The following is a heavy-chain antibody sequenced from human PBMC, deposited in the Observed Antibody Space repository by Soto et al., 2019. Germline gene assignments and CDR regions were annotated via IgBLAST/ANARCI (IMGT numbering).Heavy chain of an antibody. CDR2: VSGSGRST. CDR1: EFTFSDYD. D-gene: IGHD3-10*01. J-gene: IGHJ6*02. Sequence: EEQLLESGGGLVQRGGSLRLSCAASEFTFSDYDMSWVRRAPGKGLEWVSAVSGSGRSTYYADSVKGRFTISRDNSRNTLYLQMNSLRAEDTAVYYCAKDRRGVMDVWGQGTTVTVSS. V-gene: IGHV3-23*01. CDR3: AKDRRGVMDV.